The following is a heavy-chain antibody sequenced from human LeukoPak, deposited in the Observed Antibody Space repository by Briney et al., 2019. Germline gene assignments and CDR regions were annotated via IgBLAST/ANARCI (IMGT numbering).Heavy chain of an antibody. CDR1: GFTFSSYT. V-gene: IGHV3-21*01. Sequence: GGSLRLSCAASGFTFSSYTMNWVRQAPGKGLEWVSSISSSSSYIYYADSVKGRFTISRDNAKNSLYLQMNSLRVEDTAVYYCARGGGSSWCLDCWGQGTLVTVSS. J-gene: IGHJ4*02. D-gene: IGHD6-13*01. CDR3: ARGGGSSWCLDC. CDR2: ISSSSSYI.